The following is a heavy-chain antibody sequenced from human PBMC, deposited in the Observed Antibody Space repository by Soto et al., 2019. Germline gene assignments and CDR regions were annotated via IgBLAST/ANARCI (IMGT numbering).Heavy chain of an antibody. CDR1: GGTFSSYT. D-gene: IGHD2-15*01. Sequence: QVQLVQSGAEVKKPGSSVKVSCKASGGTFSSYTISWVRQAPGQGLEWMGRIIPILGIAHYAQKFQGRVTITADKSTSTAYMELSSLRSEDTAVYYCASHILGYCSGGSCSRLNWFDTWGQGTLVTVSS. CDR3: ASHILGYCSGGSCSRLNWFDT. V-gene: IGHV1-69*02. J-gene: IGHJ5*02. CDR2: IIPILGIA.